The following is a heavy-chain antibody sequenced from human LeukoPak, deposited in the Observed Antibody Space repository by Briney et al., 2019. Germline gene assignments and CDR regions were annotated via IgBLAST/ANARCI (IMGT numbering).Heavy chain of an antibody. D-gene: IGHD3/OR15-3a*01. CDR2: SNIKTGNP. CDR3: ARSGFWTDHPAFDI. CDR1: EYTFIRYA. Sequence: GSGKVSCKASEYTFIRYAVNGVRLAPGQGHQWRGWSNIKTGNPTYAQGFTGRVVFSLDTSITTAYLQISSLEDDDSAMYYCARSGFWTDHPAFDIWRQGTMVIVSS. V-gene: IGHV7-4-1*02. J-gene: IGHJ3*02.